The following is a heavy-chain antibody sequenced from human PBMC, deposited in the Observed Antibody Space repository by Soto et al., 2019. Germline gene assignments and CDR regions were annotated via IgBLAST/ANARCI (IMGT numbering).Heavy chain of an antibody. D-gene: IGHD3-9*01. J-gene: IGHJ4*02. Sequence: LRLSCAASGFTFSSYGMHWVRQAPGKGLEWVAVISYDGSNKYYADSVKGRFTISRDNSKNTLYLQMNSLRAEDTAVYYCEILTGRFDYWGQGTLVTVSS. CDR3: EILTGRFDY. CDR1: GFTFSSYG. CDR2: ISYDGSNK. V-gene: IGHV3-30*03.